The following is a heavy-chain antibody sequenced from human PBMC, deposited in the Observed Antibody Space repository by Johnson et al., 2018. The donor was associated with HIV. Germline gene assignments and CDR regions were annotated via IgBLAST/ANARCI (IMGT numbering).Heavy chain of an antibody. Sequence: VQLVESGGGLVQPGGSLRLSCAASGFTFSSYDMHWVRQATGKGLEWVSAIGTAGDTYYPGSVKGRFTISRENAKNSLYLQMNSLRAGDTAVYYCERARRYSSSWPDAFDIWGQGTMVTVSS. CDR3: ERARRYSSSWPDAFDI. CDR2: IGTAGDT. J-gene: IGHJ3*02. CDR1: GFTFSSYD. D-gene: IGHD6-13*01. V-gene: IGHV3-13*01.